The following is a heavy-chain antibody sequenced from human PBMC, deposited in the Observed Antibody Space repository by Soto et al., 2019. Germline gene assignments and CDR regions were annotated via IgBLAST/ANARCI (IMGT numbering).Heavy chain of an antibody. D-gene: IGHD6-13*01. CDR3: ARGIAHTLLRYSSSWYYRAGDFDY. V-gene: IGHV1-2*04. Sequence: QVQLVQSGAEVKKPGASVKVSCKASGYTFTGYYMHWVRQAPGQGLEWMGWINPNSGGTNYAQKFQGWVTMTRDTAISTACMELSRLRSDDTSVDDGARGIAHTLLRYSSSWYYRAGDFDYWGQGTLVTVSS. CDR1: GYTFTGYY. J-gene: IGHJ4*02. CDR2: INPNSGGT.